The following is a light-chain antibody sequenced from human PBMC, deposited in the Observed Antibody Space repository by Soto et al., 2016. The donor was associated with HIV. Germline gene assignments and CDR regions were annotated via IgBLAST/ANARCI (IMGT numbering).Light chain of an antibody. CDR2: KAS. V-gene: IGKV1-5*03. CDR3: LQDYNYPRT. Sequence: DIQMTQSPSTLSASVGDRVTITCRASQSISSWVAWYQQKPGKAPNLLIYKASNLESGVPSRFSGGGSGTEFTLTISSLQPDDFATYYCLQDYNYPRTFGQGTKLEIK. J-gene: IGKJ2*01. CDR1: QSISSW.